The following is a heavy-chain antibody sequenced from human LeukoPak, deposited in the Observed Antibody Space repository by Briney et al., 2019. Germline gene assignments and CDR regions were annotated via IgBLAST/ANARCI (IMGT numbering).Heavy chain of an antibody. V-gene: IGHV3-23*01. CDR3: AKGRCSGVGCDSFHS. J-gene: IGHJ4*02. Sequence: PGGSLRLSCAASGFIFSNYVMNWVRQAPGKGLEWVSVIRGGGGVTFYADSVKDRFTISRDNSKNTLYLQMNNLKVEDTAVYYCAKGRCSGVGCDSFHSWGQGALVTVSS. CDR1: GFIFSNYV. CDR2: IRGGGGVT. D-gene: IGHD2-15*01.